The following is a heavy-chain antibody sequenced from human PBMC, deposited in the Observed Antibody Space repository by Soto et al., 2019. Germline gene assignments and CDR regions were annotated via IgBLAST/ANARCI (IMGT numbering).Heavy chain of an antibody. V-gene: IGHV1-69*06. Sequence: QVQLLQSGAEVKKPGSSVKVSCKASGGTFSSYTISWVRQAPGQGLEWMGGIIPISGTTNYAQKFQGRVTIMADKSTSTAYMELSSLRSEDTAVYYCARDETQGITVMVMAKSHAFNIWGQGTLVTVSS. CDR2: IIPISGTT. CDR3: ARDETQGITVMVMAKSHAFNI. J-gene: IGHJ3*02. D-gene: IGHD3-22*01. CDR1: GGTFSSYT.